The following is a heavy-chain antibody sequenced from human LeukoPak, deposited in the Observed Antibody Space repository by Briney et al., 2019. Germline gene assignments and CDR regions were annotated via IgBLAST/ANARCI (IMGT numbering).Heavy chain of an antibody. Sequence: GGSLRLSCAASGFTFSSYGMHWVRQAPGKGLERVAVISYDGSNKYYADSVKGRFTISRDNSKNTLYLQMNSLRAEDTAVYYCAKDKSGGYSYGGFDYWGQGTLVTVSS. J-gene: IGHJ4*02. CDR1: GFTFSSYG. CDR2: ISYDGSNK. D-gene: IGHD5-18*01. CDR3: AKDKSGGYSYGGFDY. V-gene: IGHV3-30*18.